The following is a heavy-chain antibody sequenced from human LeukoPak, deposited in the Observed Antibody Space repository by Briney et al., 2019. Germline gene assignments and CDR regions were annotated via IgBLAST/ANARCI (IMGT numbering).Heavy chain of an antibody. CDR3: ARAPNYYSSGWYWYFDL. CDR2: IYYSGSA. J-gene: IGHJ2*01. Sequence: PSETLSLTCSVSGYSFTSGHYWGWIRQPPGKGLEWIGYIYYSGSANYNPSLKSRVTISVDTSKNQFSLKLSSVTAADTAVYYCARAPNYYSSGWYWYFDLWGRGTLVTVSS. CDR1: GYSFTSGHY. D-gene: IGHD6-19*01. V-gene: IGHV4-61*01.